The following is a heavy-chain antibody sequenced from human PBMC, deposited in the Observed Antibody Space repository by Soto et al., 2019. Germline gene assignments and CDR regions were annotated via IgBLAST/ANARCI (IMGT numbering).Heavy chain of an antibody. CDR2: IDWDDDK. D-gene: IGHD5-12*01. J-gene: IGHJ4*02. CDR1: GFSLTTSGMR. Sequence: SGPTLVNPTQTLTLTCTFSGFSLTTSGMRVNWIRQPPGKALEWLARIDWDDDKFYSTSLKARLTISKGISKNQVVRTMTNMDPVDTATYYCARGASGYDVEYWGQGTLVTVSS. V-gene: IGHV2-70*04. CDR3: ARGASGYDVEY.